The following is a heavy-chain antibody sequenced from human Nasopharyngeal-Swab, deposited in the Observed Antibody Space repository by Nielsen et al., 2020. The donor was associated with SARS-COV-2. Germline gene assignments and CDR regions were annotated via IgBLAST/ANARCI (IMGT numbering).Heavy chain of an antibody. Sequence: GESLMISCAASGFTFSNYSMKWVRQAPGKGLEWVSYISSSSSTIYYADSVKGRFTISRDNAKNSLYLQMNSLRAEDTAVYYCARGDYYDSSGYYSYWGQGTLVTVSS. V-gene: IGHV3-48*04. J-gene: IGHJ4*02. CDR2: ISSSSSTI. D-gene: IGHD3-22*01. CDR1: GFTFSNYS. CDR3: ARGDYYDSSGYYSY.